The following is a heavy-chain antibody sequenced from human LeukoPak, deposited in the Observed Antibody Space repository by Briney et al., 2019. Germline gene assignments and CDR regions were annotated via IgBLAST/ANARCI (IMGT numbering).Heavy chain of an antibody. D-gene: IGHD3-3*01. Sequence: ADSVKGRFTISRDDAKNSLDLQVNSLRAEDTAVYYCARESDRHHDLWSGYLALDYWGQGTRVTVSS. CDR3: ARESDRHHDLWSGYLALDY. J-gene: IGHJ4*02. V-gene: IGHV3-48*01.